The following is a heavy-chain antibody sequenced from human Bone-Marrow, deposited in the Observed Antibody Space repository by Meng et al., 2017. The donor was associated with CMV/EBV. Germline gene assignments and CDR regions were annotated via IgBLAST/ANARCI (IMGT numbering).Heavy chain of an antibody. V-gene: IGHV3-30*02. CDR3: AKDLHDYVWGNYNVDY. CDR2: IRYDGSIK. J-gene: IGHJ4*02. D-gene: IGHD3-16*01. Sequence: GGSLRLPCPASGFTFSSYGMHWVRQAPGKGLEWVAFIRYDGSIKFYAESMKGRFTISRDNSKSTLYLQMDSLRTEDTAVYSCAKDLHDYVWGNYNVDYWGRGTLVTVSS. CDR1: GFTFSSYG.